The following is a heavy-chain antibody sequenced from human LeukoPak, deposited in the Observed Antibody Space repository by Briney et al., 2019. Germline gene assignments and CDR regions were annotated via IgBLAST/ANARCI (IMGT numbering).Heavy chain of an antibody. V-gene: IGHV3-33*06. CDR1: GFTFSSYG. Sequence: PGGSRRRSCAASGFTFSSYGMDWGRHAPGKGLEWVAVIWYDGSNKYYADSVKGRFTISRDNYKKTLYLQMNSLRAEDTAVYYCAKDRGSGWNGPDYWGQGNLVTVSS. CDR3: AKDRGSGWNGPDY. CDR2: IWYDGSNK. J-gene: IGHJ4*02. D-gene: IGHD6-19*01.